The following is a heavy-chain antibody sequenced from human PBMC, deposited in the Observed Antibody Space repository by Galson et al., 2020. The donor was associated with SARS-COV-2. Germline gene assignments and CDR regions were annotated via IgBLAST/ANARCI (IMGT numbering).Heavy chain of an antibody. J-gene: IGHJ6*03. D-gene: IGHD3-3*01. Sequence: GESLKISCAASGFTFSSYAMTLVRQAPGKGLEWVSAISGRGGSTYYADSVKGRFTISRDNSKNTLYLQMNSLRAEDTAVYYCAKVWYYNSWSGYYDYYYMDVWGKGTTVTVSS. CDR1: GFTFSSYA. CDR3: AKVWYYNSWSGYYDYYYMDV. V-gene: IGHV3-23*01. CDR2: ISGRGGST.